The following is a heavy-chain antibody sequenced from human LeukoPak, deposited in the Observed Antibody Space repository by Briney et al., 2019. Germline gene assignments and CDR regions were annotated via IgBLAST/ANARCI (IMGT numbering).Heavy chain of an antibody. D-gene: IGHD2-8*02. CDR2: IFPSGGEI. J-gene: IGHJ4*02. Sequence: GGSLRLSCAASGFTFSTFAMIWVRQPPGKGLEWVSSIFPSGGEIHYADSVRGRFTISRDNSKSTLFLQMNSLRAEDTAIYYCATYRQVLLPFESWGQGTLVTVSS. CDR3: ATYRQVLLPFES. CDR1: GFTFSTFA. V-gene: IGHV3-23*01.